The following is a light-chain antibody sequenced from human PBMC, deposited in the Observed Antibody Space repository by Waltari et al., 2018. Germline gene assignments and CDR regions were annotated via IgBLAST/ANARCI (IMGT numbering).Light chain of an antibody. CDR1: HDIRDD. V-gene: IGKV1-33*01. CDR2: GAS. Sequence: DIQMTQSPSSLSASVGDKVTITCQASHDIRDDLNWYQQKRGKAPELLIYGASNLETGVSSRFSGGRSGTDFIFSINNVQPEDIGTYYCQQYHGLPLTFGGGTTVEI. J-gene: IGKJ4*01. CDR3: QQYHGLPLT.